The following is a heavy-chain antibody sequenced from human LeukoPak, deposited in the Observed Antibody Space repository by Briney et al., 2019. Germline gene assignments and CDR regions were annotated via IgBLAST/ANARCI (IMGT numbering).Heavy chain of an antibody. CDR2: ISSSSSTI. V-gene: IGHV3-48*04. CDR1: GFTFSSYS. D-gene: IGHD6-13*01. J-gene: IGHJ4*02. CDR3: AREARYVAAGGLYYFDY. Sequence: PGGSLRLSCAASGFTFSSYSMNWVRQAPGKGLEWVSYISSSSSTIYYADSVKGRFTISRDNAKNSLYLQMNSLRAEDTAVYYCAREARYVAAGGLYYFDYWGQGTLVTVSS.